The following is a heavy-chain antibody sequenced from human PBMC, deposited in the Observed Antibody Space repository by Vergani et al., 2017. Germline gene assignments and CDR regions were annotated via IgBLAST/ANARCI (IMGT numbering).Heavy chain of an antibody. D-gene: IGHD4-17*01. V-gene: IGHV4-59*01. J-gene: IGHJ6*02. CDR1: GGSISSYY. CDR3: ARLMTTVTYYYGMDV. Sequence: QVQLQETGPGLVKPSETLSLTRTVSGGSISSYYWSWIRQPPGKGLEWIGYIYYSGSTNYNPSLKSRVTISVDTSKNQFSLKLSSVTAADTAVYYCARLMTTVTYYYGMDVWGQGTTVTVSS. CDR2: IYYSGST.